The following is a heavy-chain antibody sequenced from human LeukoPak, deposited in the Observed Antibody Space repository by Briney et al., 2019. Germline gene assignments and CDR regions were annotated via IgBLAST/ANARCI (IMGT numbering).Heavy chain of an antibody. Sequence: GTLSLTCTVSGGSISSSSYYWGWIRQPPGKGLEWIGSIYYSGSTYYNPSLNSRVTISIDTSKNQFSLRLSSVTAADTAVYYCARQMKTVTADYWGQETLVTVSS. V-gene: IGHV4-39*01. CDR3: ARQMKTVTADY. CDR2: IYYSGST. D-gene: IGHD5-18*01. J-gene: IGHJ4*02. CDR1: GGSISSSSYY.